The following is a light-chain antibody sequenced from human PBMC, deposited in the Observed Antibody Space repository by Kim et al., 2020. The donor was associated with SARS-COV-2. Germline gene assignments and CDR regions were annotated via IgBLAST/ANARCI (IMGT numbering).Light chain of an antibody. CDR3: GESHTIDGQVGYV. J-gene: IGLJ1*01. CDR2: IKSDGRH. CDR1: SEHRKYT. Sequence: TCPRSSEHRKYTIESYQQRPGRSPQDIMKIKSDGRHTKGDGIPDRFMGSSYGADSYLTLSNHQSDDEAGYYCGESHTIDGQVGYVFGTGTKVTVL. V-gene: IGLV4-3*01.